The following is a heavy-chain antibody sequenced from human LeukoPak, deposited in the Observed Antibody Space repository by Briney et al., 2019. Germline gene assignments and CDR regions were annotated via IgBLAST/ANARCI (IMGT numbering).Heavy chain of an antibody. D-gene: IGHD7-27*01. Sequence: SETLSLTCSVSGGSISGYYWSWIRQLPGERLEWIGYIYHNGRTTYNPSLESRVTISLDTSKNQLSLNLRFVTAADTAVYYCARINLPGGTNWFDPWGQGILVTVSS. V-gene: IGHV4-59*08. CDR3: ARINLPGGTNWFDP. CDR1: GGSISGYY. CDR2: IYHNGRT. J-gene: IGHJ5*02.